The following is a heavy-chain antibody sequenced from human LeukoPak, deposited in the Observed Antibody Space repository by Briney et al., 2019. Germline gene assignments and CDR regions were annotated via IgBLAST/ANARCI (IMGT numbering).Heavy chain of an antibody. CDR3: AREHSSSRRGMDV. V-gene: IGHV4-61*02. CDR1: GGSISSGSYY. J-gene: IGHJ6*03. D-gene: IGHD6-13*01. Sequence: SQTLSLACTVSGGSISSGSYYWSWIRQPAGKGLEWIGRTYTSGSTNYNPSLKSRVTISVDTSKNLFSLKLSSVIAADTAVYYCAREHSSSRRGMDVWGKGTTVTVSS. CDR2: TYTSGST.